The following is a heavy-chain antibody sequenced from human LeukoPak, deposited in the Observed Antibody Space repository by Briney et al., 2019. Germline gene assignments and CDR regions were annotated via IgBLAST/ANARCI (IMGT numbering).Heavy chain of an antibody. V-gene: IGHV3-30*04. CDR2: ISYDGSNK. CDR1: GFTFSSYA. J-gene: IGHJ4*02. D-gene: IGHD3-10*01. CDR3: ARDRRGSGSSFDY. Sequence: GRSLRLSCAASGFTFSSYAMHWVRQAPGKGLEWVAVISYDGSNKYYAGSVKGRFTISRDNSKNTLYLQMNSLRAEDTAVYYCARDRRGSGSSFDYWGQGTLVTVSS.